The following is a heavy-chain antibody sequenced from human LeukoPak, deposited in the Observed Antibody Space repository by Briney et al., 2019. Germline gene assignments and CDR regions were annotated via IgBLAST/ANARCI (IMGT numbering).Heavy chain of an antibody. CDR2: INHSGST. V-gene: IGHV4-34*01. D-gene: IGHD6-19*01. J-gene: IGHJ4*02. CDR1: GGSFSGYY. Sequence: SETLSLTCAVYGGSFSGYYWSWIRQPPGKGLEWIGEINHSGSTNYNPSLKSRVTISVDTSKNQFSLKLSSVTAADTAVYYCARESVAGRTIDYWGQGTLVTVSS. CDR3: ARESVAGRTIDY.